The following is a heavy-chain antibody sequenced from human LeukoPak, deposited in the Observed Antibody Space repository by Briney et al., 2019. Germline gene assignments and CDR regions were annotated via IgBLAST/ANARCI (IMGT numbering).Heavy chain of an antibody. CDR2: IYHSGST. CDR3: ARDRYCGGDCYNFDY. J-gene: IGHJ4*02. D-gene: IGHD2-21*01. V-gene: IGHV4-38-2*02. CDR1: GYSISSGYY. Sequence: SETLSLTCTVSGYSISSGYYWGWIRQPPGKGLEWIGSIYHSGSTYYNPSLKSRVTISVDTSKNQFSLKLSSVTAADTAVYYCARDRYCGGDCYNFDYWGQGTLVTVSS.